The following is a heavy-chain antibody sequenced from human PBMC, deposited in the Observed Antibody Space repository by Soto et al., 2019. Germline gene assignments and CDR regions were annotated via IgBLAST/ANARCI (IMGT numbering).Heavy chain of an antibody. Sequence: LRLSCAASGFTFSSYAMSWVRQAPGKGLEWVSAISSGGGSTTYYADSVKGRFTTSRDNSNNTVYLQMNSLRAEDTALYYCAKVRVILVARGYFDLWGRGTLVTVSS. CDR3: AKVRVILVARGYFDL. V-gene: IGHV3-23*01. CDR2: ISSGGGSTT. CDR1: GFTFSSYA. J-gene: IGHJ2*01. D-gene: IGHD3-22*01.